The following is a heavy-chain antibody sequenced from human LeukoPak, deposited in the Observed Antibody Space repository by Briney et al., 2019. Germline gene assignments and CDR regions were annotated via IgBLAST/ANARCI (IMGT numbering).Heavy chain of an antibody. Sequence: GASVKVSCKASGYTFTGYYMHWVRQAPGQGPEWMGWINPNSGGTNYAQKFQGWVTMTRDTSISTAYMELSRLRSDDTAVYYCASTYGDYQDAFDIWGQGTMVTVSS. CDR2: INPNSGGT. D-gene: IGHD4-17*01. CDR3: ASTYGDYQDAFDI. V-gene: IGHV1-2*04. J-gene: IGHJ3*02. CDR1: GYTFTGYY.